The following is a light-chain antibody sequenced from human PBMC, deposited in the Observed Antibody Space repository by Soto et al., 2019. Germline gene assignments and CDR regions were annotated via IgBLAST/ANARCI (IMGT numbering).Light chain of an antibody. CDR1: KLGDKY. J-gene: IGLJ2*01. CDR3: QAWDSSVV. V-gene: IGLV3-1*01. CDR2: QDT. Sequence: SYELTQPPSVSVSPGQTASITCSGDKLGDKYACWYQQKPGQSPVLVIYQDTKRPSGIPERFSGSNSGNTAILTSRGTQAMDEADYYCQAWDSSVVFGGGTKLTVL.